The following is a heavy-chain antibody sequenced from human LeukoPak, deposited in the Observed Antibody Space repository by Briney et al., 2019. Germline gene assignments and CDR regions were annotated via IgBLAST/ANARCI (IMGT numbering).Heavy chain of an antibody. CDR2: ISGSGGST. CDR1: GFTFSSYT. CDR3: AKDQAYSYGYPDY. J-gene: IGHJ4*02. D-gene: IGHD5-18*01. Sequence: QAGGSLRLSCAASGFTFSSYTMNWVRQAPGKGLEWVSAISGSGGSTYYADSVKGRFTISRDNSKNTLYLQMNSLRAEDTAVYYCAKDQAYSYGYPDYWGQGTLVTVSS. V-gene: IGHV3-23*01.